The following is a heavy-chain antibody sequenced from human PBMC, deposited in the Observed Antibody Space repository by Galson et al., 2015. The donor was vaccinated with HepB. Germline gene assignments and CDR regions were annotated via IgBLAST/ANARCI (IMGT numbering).Heavy chain of an antibody. CDR1: GFTFSSYA. CDR2: ISGSGGST. V-gene: IGHV3-23*01. D-gene: IGHD4-17*01. Sequence: SLRLSCAASGFTFSSYAMSWVRQAPGKGLEWVSAISGSGGSTYYADSVKGRFTISRDNSKNTLYLQMNSLRAEDTAVYYCAKTLRYSDDYFDYWGQGTLVTVSS. J-gene: IGHJ4*02. CDR3: AKTLRYSDDYFDY.